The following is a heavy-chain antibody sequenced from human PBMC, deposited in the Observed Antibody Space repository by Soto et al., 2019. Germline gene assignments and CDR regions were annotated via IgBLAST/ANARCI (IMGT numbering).Heavy chain of an antibody. CDR3: ARELAKNSGYDPNWFDP. CDR2: IIPIFGTA. J-gene: IGHJ5*02. V-gene: IGHV1-69*13. D-gene: IGHD5-12*01. CDR1: GGTFSSYA. Sequence: SVKVSCKASGGTFSSYAISWVRQAPGQGLEWMGGIIPIFGTANYAQKFQGRVTITADESTSTAYMELSSLRSEDTAVYYCARELAKNSGYDPNWFDPWGQGTLVTVSS.